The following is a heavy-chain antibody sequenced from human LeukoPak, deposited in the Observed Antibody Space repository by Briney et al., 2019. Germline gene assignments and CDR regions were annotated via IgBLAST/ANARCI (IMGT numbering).Heavy chain of an antibody. Sequence: GGSLRLSCAASGFTFSSYSMNWVRQAPGRGLEWVSSISSSSDYIYYADSVKGRLTTSRDNAKNSLYLQMNSLRAEDTAVYYCARGHSGSYQRTDAFDLWGQGTMVTVSS. V-gene: IGHV3-21*01. CDR2: ISSSSDYI. J-gene: IGHJ3*01. CDR1: GFTFSSYS. CDR3: ARGHSGSYQRTDAFDL. D-gene: IGHD1-26*01.